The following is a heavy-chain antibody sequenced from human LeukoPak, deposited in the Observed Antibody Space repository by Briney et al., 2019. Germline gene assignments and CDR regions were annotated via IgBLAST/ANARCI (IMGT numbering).Heavy chain of an antibody. J-gene: IGHJ3*02. Sequence: ASVKVSCKASGGTFSSYAISWVRQAPGQGLEWMGGIIPIFGTANYAQKFQGRVTITADESTSTAYMELSSLRSEDTAVYYCARGMVHGVMSGDAFDIWGQGTMVTVSS. CDR2: IIPIFGTA. D-gene: IGHD3-10*01. V-gene: IGHV1-69*01. CDR1: GGTFSSYA. CDR3: ARGMVHGVMSGDAFDI.